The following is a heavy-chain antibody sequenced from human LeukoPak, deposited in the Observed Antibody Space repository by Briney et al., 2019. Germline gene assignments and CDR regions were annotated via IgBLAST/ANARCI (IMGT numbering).Heavy chain of an antibody. CDR1: GGSISNYY. V-gene: IGHV4-59*12. CDR2: VYYSGST. D-gene: IGHD2-2*01. J-gene: IGHJ5*02. Sequence: SETLSLTCTVSGGSISNYYWNWIRQPPGKGLEWIGYVYYSGSTNYNPSLKSRVTISVDTSKNQFSLKLSSVTAADTAVYYCARAGDCSSTSCHLFDPWGQGTLVTVSS. CDR3: ARAGDCSSTSCHLFDP.